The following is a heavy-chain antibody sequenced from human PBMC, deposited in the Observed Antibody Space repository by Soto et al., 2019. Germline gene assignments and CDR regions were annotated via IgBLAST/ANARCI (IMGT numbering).Heavy chain of an antibody. V-gene: IGHV3-23*01. Sequence: EVQLLESGGGLVQPGGSLRLYCAASGFTFSSYAMSWVRQAPGKGLEWVSAISGSGGYTYYADSVKGRLTISRDNSKNTLYLQMNTLGAEDTAVYYCAKGGDDCSGGTCYYYYYGMDVWGQGTTVTVSS. D-gene: IGHD2-15*01. J-gene: IGHJ6*02. CDR3: AKGGDDCSGGTCYYYYYGMDV. CDR2: ISGSGGYT. CDR1: GFTFSSYA.